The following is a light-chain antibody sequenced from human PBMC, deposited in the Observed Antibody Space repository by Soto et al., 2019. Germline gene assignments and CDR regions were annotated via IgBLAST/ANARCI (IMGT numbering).Light chain of an antibody. CDR3: SSYTSSGNYG. CDR1: SSDVGGYNF. V-gene: IGLV2-14*03. CDR2: DVS. Sequence: QSVLTQPASVSGSPGQSIAISCTGTSSDVGGYNFVSWYQQHPGKAPKLMIYDVSNRPSGVSNRFSGSKSDSTASLTISGLQAEDEADYYCSSYTSSGNYGFGTGTKVTVL. J-gene: IGLJ1*01.